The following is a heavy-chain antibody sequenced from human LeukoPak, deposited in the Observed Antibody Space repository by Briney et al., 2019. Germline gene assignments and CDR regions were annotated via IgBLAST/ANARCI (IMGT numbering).Heavy chain of an antibody. V-gene: IGHV3-7*01. D-gene: IGHD3-10*01. CDR3: ARIGLYGSGSYYHYYFDY. Sequence: GGSLRLSCAASGFTFSSYRMNWVRQAPGKGLEWVANIKQDGSEKYYVDSVKGRFTISRDNAKNSLYLQMNSLRAEDTAVYYCARIGLYGSGSYYHYYFDYWGQGTLVTVSS. CDR2: IKQDGSEK. J-gene: IGHJ4*02. CDR1: GFTFSSYR.